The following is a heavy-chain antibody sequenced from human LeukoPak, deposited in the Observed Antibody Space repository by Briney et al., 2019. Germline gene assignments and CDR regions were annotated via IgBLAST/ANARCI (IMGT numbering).Heavy chain of an antibody. D-gene: IGHD1-1*01. J-gene: IGHJ4*02. CDR2: IYTSGST. V-gene: IGHV4-61*02. CDR1: GGSISSGSYY. Sequence: SETLSLTCTVSGGSISSGSYYWSWIRQPAGKGLEWIGRIYTSGSTNYNPSLKSRVTISVDTSKNQFSLKLNSVIATDTAVYYCASEGTTFSSFDYWGQGTLVTVSS. CDR3: ASEGTTFSSFDY.